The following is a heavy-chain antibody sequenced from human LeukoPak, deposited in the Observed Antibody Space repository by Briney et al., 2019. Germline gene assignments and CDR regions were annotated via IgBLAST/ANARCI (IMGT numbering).Heavy chain of an antibody. Sequence: PGRSLRLSCTASGFTFGDYAMNWFRQAPGKGLEWVSAISGSGGSTYYADSVKGRFTISRDNSKNTLYLQMNSLRAEDTAVYYCTTGASYYDSTGSTFQHWGQGTLVTVSS. CDR1: GFTFGDYA. D-gene: IGHD3-22*01. J-gene: IGHJ1*01. CDR2: ISGSGGST. V-gene: IGHV3-23*01. CDR3: TTGASYYDSTGSTFQH.